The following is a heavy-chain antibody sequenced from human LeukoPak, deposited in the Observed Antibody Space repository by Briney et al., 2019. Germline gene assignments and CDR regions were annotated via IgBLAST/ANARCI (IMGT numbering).Heavy chain of an antibody. J-gene: IGHJ4*02. D-gene: IGHD2-15*01. V-gene: IGHV4-59*01. CDR3: ARVGWELPGSY. Sequence: SETLSLTCSVSGGPIRSDYWSWIRQPPGKGLEWIGYIYYSGSTSYNPSLKSRVTISIDTSRSQFSLKLRSATAADTAVYYCARVGWELPGSYWGQGLLVTVSS. CDR1: GGPIRSDY. CDR2: IYYSGST.